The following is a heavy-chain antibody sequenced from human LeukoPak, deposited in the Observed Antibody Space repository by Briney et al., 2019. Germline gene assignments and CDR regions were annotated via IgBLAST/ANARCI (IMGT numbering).Heavy chain of an antibody. J-gene: IGHJ5*02. Sequence: PGGSLRLSCAASGFTFSSFAMTWVRQAPGKGLEWVSSITGSHGRTYTTDSVKGRFTISRDNSQNTLYLLMNSLRAEDTAVYYCTKDPNGDYIGAFDPWGQGTLVTVSS. CDR3: TKDPNGDYIGAFDP. CDR2: ITGSHGRT. CDR1: GFTFSSFA. D-gene: IGHD4-17*01. V-gene: IGHV3-23*01.